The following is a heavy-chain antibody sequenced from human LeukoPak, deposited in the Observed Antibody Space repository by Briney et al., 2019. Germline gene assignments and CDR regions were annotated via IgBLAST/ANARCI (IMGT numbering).Heavy chain of an antibody. CDR3: TREGRFKAQNLFDY. V-gene: IGHV3-30*03. Sequence: GGSLRLSCAASGFTVSSNYMSWVRQAPGKGLEWVAGIPYDGSQNSYADSVKGRFSISRDNSKSSLYLQLSSLRPEDTAVYYCTREGRFKAQNLFDYWGQGTMVTVSS. CDR1: GFTVSSNY. CDR2: IPYDGSQN. D-gene: IGHD2/OR15-2a*01. J-gene: IGHJ4*02.